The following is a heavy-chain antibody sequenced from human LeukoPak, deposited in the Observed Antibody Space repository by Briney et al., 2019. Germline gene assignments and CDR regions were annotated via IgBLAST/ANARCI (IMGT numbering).Heavy chain of an antibody. V-gene: IGHV1-18*01. CDR2: LSAYNGNT. D-gene: IGHD3-22*01. J-gene: IGHJ4*02. CDR3: ARGGITHYYDSSGYPWYFDY. Sequence: ASVKVSCKASLGTFNSYTISWVREAPGQGLEEMGWLSAYNGNTNYAQKLQGRVTMTTDTSTSTAYMELRSLRSDDTAVYYCARGGITHYYDSSGYPWYFDYWGQGTLVTVSS. CDR1: LGTFNSYT.